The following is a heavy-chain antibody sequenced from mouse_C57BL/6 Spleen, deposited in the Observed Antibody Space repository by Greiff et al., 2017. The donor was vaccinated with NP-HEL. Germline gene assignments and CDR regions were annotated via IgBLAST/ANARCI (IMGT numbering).Heavy chain of an antibody. J-gene: IGHJ1*03. CDR2: IYPGDGDT. Sequence: VQLQQSGAELVKPGASVKISCKASGYAFSSYWMNWVKQRPGKGLEWIGQIYPGDGDTNYNGKFKGKATLTADKSSSTAYMQLSSLTSEDSAVYCGARSSNYPWYFDVWGTGTTVTVSS. CDR3: ARSSNYPWYFDV. CDR1: GYAFSSYW. D-gene: IGHD2-5*01. V-gene: IGHV1-80*01.